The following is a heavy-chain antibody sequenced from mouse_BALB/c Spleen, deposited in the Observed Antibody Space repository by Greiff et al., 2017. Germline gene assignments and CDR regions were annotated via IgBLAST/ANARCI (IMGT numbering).Heavy chain of an antibody. V-gene: IGHV1S29*02. CDR3: ATYGSFSWFAY. CDR1: GYTFTDYN. Sequence: VQLQQSGPELVKPGASVKISCKASGYTFTDYNMHWVKQSHGKSLEWIGYIYPYNGGTGYNQKFKSKATLTVDNSSSTAYMELRSLTSEDSAVYYCATYGSFSWFAYWGQGTLVTVSA. CDR2: IYPYNGGT. D-gene: IGHD1-1*02. J-gene: IGHJ3*01.